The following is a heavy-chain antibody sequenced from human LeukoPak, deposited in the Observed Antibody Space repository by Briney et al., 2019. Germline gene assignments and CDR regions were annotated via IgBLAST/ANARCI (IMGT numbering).Heavy chain of an antibody. J-gene: IGHJ4*02. V-gene: IGHV3-23*01. CDR1: GFTFSSYA. CDR2: ISGSGGST. D-gene: IGHD1-14*01. CDR3: AKSRNRVGDLDY. Sequence: HPGGSLRLSCAASGFTFSSYAMNWVRRAPRKGLEWVSAISGSGGSTYYADSVKGRFTISRDNSKNTLSLQMNSLTAEDTAVYYCAKSRNRVGDLDYWGQGTLVAVSS.